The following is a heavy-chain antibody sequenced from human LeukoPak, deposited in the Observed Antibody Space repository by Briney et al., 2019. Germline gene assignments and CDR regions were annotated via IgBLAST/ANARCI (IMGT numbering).Heavy chain of an antibody. J-gene: IGHJ4*02. Sequence: PGGSLRLSCAAPGFTFSDYYMSWIRQAPGKGLEWVSYISSSGNTIYYADSVKGRFTISRDDAKNSLYLQMNSLRAEDTAVYYCASNWEGIVQGYWGQGTLVTVSS. CDR1: GFTFSDYY. CDR2: ISSSGNTI. D-gene: IGHD2/OR15-2a*01. V-gene: IGHV3-11*01. CDR3: ASNWEGIVQGY.